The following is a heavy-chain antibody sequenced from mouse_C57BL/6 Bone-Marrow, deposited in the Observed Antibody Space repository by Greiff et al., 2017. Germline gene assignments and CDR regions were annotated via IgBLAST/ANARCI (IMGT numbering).Heavy chain of an antibody. Sequence: QVQLQQSGAELVKPGASVKLSCKASGYTFTSYWMHWVKQRPGQGLEWIGMIHPNSGSTNYNEKFKSKATLTVDKSSSTAYMQLSSLTSEDSAVYYGARGLGYSNFDAMDYWGQGTSVTVSS. CDR1: GYTFTSYW. CDR3: ARGLGYSNFDAMDY. J-gene: IGHJ4*01. V-gene: IGHV1-64*01. D-gene: IGHD2-5*01. CDR2: IHPNSGST.